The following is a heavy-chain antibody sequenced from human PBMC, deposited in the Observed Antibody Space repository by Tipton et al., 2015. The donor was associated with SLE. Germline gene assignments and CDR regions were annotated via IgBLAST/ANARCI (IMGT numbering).Heavy chain of an antibody. V-gene: IGHV5-51*01. CDR2: IYPSDSDT. J-gene: IGHJ3*02. CDR1: GYSFTSYW. D-gene: IGHD5-24*01. Sequence: VQLVQSGAEVEKTGESLKISCKGSGYSFTSYWIGWVRQMPGQGLEWMVIIYPSDSDTRYSPSFQGQVTISADKSITTAYLQWSSLKASDTAMYYCARRRDGYNFAFDIWGQGTMVTVSS. CDR3: ARRRDGYNFAFDI.